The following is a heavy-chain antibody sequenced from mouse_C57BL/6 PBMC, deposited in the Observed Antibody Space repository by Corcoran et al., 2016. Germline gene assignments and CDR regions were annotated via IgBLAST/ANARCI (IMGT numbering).Heavy chain of an antibody. CDR1: GYSITSGYY. CDR3: ARGGGYLGGYLDV. V-gene: IGHV3-6*01. CDR2: ISYDGSN. Sequence: DVQLQESGPGLVKPSQSLSLTCSVTGYSITSGYYWNWIRQFPGNKLEWMGYISYDGSNNYNPSLKNRISITRDTSKNQFFLKLNSVTTEDTATYYCARGGGYLGGYLDVWGTGTTVTVSS. J-gene: IGHJ1*03. D-gene: IGHD3-3*01.